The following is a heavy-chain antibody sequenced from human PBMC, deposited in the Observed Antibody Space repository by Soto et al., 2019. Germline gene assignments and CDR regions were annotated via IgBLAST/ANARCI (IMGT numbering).Heavy chain of an antibody. CDR1: GDSISRSYW. CDR3: ARETYGDYVGYFDP. D-gene: IGHD4-17*01. CDR2: IYHSGST. Sequence: SETLSLTCAVSGDSISRSYWWSWVRQLPGKGLEWIGEIYHSGSTIYNPSLQSRVTLSVDKSKNEFSLKMSSVTDADTAVYYCARETYGDYVGYFDPWGQGTLVTVSS. J-gene: IGHJ5*02. V-gene: IGHV4-4*02.